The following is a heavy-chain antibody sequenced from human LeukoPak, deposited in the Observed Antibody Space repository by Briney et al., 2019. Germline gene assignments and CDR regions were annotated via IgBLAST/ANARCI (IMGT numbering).Heavy chain of an antibody. V-gene: IGHV4-39*01. J-gene: IGHJ4*02. CDR1: GASFSSSTYY. D-gene: IGHD6-13*01. CDR2: IYYSGST. Sequence: SETLSLTCTVSGASFSSSTYYWGWIRQPPGKGLEWIGSIYYSGSTYYNPSLKSRVTMSVDTSKNQFSLKLSSVTAADTAVYYCARHAGGIAAAGTRPFDYWGQGTLVTVSS. CDR3: ARHAGGIAAAGTRPFDY.